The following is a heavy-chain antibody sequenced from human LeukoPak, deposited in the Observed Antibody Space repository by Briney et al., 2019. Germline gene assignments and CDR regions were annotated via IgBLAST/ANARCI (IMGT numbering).Heavy chain of an antibody. V-gene: IGHV4-39*07. J-gene: IGHJ4*02. D-gene: IGHD4-11*01. CDR1: GGSISSSSYY. CDR3: ARRLAISPYNFDY. CDR2: IYYSGST. Sequence: SETLSLTCTVSGGSISSSSYYWGWIRQPPEKGLEWIGSIYYSGSTYYNPSLKSRVTISVDTSKNQFSLKLSSVTAADTAVYYCARRLAISPYNFDYWGQGTLVTVSS.